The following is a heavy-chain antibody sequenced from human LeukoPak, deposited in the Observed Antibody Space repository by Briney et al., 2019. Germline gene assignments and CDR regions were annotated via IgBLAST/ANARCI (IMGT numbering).Heavy chain of an antibody. Sequence: GGSLRLSCAVSGFTFSSYWMHWVRQAPGKGLVWVSRIKSDGISTSYADSVKGRFTISRDNAKNTLYLQINSLRVEDTAVYYCARDRGYSMDYWGQGTLVTVSS. D-gene: IGHD5-18*01. CDR1: GFTFSSYW. J-gene: IGHJ4*02. CDR2: IKSDGIST. CDR3: ARDRGYSMDY. V-gene: IGHV3-74*01.